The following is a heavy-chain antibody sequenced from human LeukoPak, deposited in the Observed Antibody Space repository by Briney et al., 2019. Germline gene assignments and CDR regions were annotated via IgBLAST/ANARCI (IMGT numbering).Heavy chain of an antibody. CDR2: ISGSGGST. J-gene: IGHJ4*02. Sequence: GGSLRLSCAASGFTFSSYAMSWVRQAPGKGLEWVSVISGSGGSTYFADSVKGRFTISRDNFKITLYLQMHSLRVEDTALYYCAKGTKAVAGSAYFDYWGQGTLVTVSS. CDR3: AKGTKAVAGSAYFDY. D-gene: IGHD6-19*01. CDR1: GFTFSSYA. V-gene: IGHV3-23*01.